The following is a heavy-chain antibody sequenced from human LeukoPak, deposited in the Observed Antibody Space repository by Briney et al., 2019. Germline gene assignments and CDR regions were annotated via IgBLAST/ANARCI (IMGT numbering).Heavy chain of an antibody. D-gene: IGHD5-18*01. V-gene: IGHV4-34*10. J-gene: IGHJ6*02. CDR2: INDSGST. CDR3: ARCGASLYSTSRSHGLDV. Sequence: PSETLSLTCSFYGVSFNAYTWAWVRQSPGKGLEWIGEINDSGSTSYSPILKSRIRMSVDTSNHQSSLNLTSVTAADTAVYYCARCGASLYSTSRSHGLDVWGQGTPVTVSS. CDR1: GVSFNAYT.